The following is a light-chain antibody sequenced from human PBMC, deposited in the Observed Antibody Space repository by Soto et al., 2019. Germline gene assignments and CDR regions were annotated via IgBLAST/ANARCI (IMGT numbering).Light chain of an antibody. CDR3: ATWDDSLDVHV. CDR2: DNN. J-gene: IGLJ1*01. V-gene: IGLV1-44*01. CDR1: RSNIGTKT. Sequence: QSVLIQPPSVSGTPGQRVTITCSGSRSNIGTKTVNWYQKLPGSAPKLIIYDNNQRPSGVPDRFSGPKSGTSASLAISGLKSEDEAHYYCATWDDSLDVHVFGTGTKLTVL.